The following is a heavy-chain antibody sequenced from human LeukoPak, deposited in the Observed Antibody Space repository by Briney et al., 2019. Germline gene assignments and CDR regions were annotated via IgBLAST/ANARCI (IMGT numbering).Heavy chain of an antibody. CDR2: INPSGGST. V-gene: IGHV1-46*01. CDR1: GYTFTSYY. CDR3: ARDKSAVAVDY. D-gene: IGHD6-19*01. Sequence: ASVKVSCAASGYTFTSYYMHRVRQAPGQGLEWMGIINPSGGSTNYAQKFQGRVTMTRDTSTSTVYMELSSLRSEDTAVYYCARDKSAVAVDYWGQGTLVTVSS. J-gene: IGHJ4*02.